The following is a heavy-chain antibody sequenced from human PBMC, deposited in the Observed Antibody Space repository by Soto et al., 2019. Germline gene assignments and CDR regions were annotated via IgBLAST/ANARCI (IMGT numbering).Heavy chain of an antibody. D-gene: IGHD6-19*01. J-gene: IGHJ4*02. Sequence: QVQLQESGPGLVKPSQTLSLTCTVSNASINSGDNYWSWLRQSPGRGLEWIGYIYHSGSTYFNPSLKSRLSISLDTSKNQFSLNLRSVTAADTAVYYCATSPGYSSAWYSYFDHWGQGTLVTVSS. V-gene: IGHV4-30-4*01. CDR3: ATSPGYSSAWYSYFDH. CDR1: NASINSGDNY. CDR2: IYHSGST.